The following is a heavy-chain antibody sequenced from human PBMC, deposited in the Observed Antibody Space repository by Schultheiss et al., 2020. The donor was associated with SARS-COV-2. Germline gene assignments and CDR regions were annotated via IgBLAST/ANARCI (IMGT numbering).Heavy chain of an antibody. D-gene: IGHD1-26*01. CDR3: AKEGRISVSYDRTDYFDY. CDR2: ILYDGSNK. Sequence: GGSLRLSCAASGFTFSSYGMHWVRQAPGKGLEWVAVILYDGSNKYYADSVKGRFTISRDNSKNTLYLQMSSLRAEDTAIYYCAKEGRISVSYDRTDYFDYWGQGTLVTVSS. J-gene: IGHJ4*02. CDR1: GFTFSSYG. V-gene: IGHV3-30*18.